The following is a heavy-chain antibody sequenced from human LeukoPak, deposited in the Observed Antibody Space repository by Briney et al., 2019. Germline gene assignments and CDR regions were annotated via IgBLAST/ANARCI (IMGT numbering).Heavy chain of an antibody. CDR3: AKLEEVSSGCYSGDDAFDI. V-gene: IGHV3-30*02. CDR1: GFTFSSYG. Sequence: GGSLRLSCAATGFTFSSYGMHWVRQAPGRGLEWVAFIRYDGSNKYYEDSAKGRFTISRDNSKNTLYLQMNSRRAEDTAVYYCAKLEEVSSGCYSGDDAFDIWGQGTMVTVSS. J-gene: IGHJ3*02. D-gene: IGHD6-19*01. CDR2: IRYDGSNK.